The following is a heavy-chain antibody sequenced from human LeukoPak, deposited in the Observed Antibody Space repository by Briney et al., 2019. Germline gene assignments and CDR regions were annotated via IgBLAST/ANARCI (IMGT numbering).Heavy chain of an antibody. Sequence: GASVKVSCKASGGTFSNYAISWLRQAPAQGLEWMGVILPIFGTADYAQKFQSRVTINTDESTSTAYMELSSLRSEDTAVYYCSGKTTVTTKAFDIWGQGTMVTVSS. CDR3: SGKTTVTTKAFDI. V-gene: IGHV1-69*05. CDR1: GGTFSNYA. J-gene: IGHJ3*02. CDR2: ILPIFGTA. D-gene: IGHD4-17*01.